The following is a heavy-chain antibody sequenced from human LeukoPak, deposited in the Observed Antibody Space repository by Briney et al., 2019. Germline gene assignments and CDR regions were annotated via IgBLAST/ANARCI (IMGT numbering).Heavy chain of an antibody. CDR3: ARGYYYDSSGAFDI. CDR1: GFTFSSYG. J-gene: IGHJ3*02. CDR2: IWYDGSNK. Sequence: ARSLRLSCAASGFTFSSYGMHWVRQAPGKGLEWVGVIWYDGSNKYYADSVKGRFTISTDNSKTTLYLQMNSLRAEDTAVYYCARGYYYDSSGAFDIWGQGTMVTVSS. D-gene: IGHD3-22*01. V-gene: IGHV3-33*01.